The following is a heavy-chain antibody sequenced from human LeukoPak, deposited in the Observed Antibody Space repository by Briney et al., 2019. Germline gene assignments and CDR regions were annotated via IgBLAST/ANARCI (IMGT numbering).Heavy chain of an antibody. CDR1: GFTFSSYW. CDR2: INQDGSEK. D-gene: IGHD4-23*01. J-gene: IGHJ6*03. CDR3: ARNSNNYYYYMDV. V-gene: IGHV3-7*01. Sequence: GGSLRLSCAASGFTFSSYWMSWVRQAPGMGLEWVANINQDGSEKYYVDSVKGRFTISRDNAKNSLYLQMNSLRAEDTAVYYCARNSNNYYYYMDVWGKGTTVTISS.